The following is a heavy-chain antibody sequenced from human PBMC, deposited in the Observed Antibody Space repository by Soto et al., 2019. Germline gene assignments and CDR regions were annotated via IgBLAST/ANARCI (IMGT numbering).Heavy chain of an antibody. CDR3: AKPISGYYAPSDH. J-gene: IGHJ4*02. V-gene: IGHV3-23*01. CDR1: GFTFSSYA. CDR2: ISDSGGST. Sequence: GGSLRLSCAASGFTFSSYAMRWVRQAPGKGLEWVSVISDSGGSTYYADSVRGRFTISRDNSKSTLFLQMNSLRGDDTAIYYCAKPISGYYAPSDHWGQGT. D-gene: IGHD3-22*01.